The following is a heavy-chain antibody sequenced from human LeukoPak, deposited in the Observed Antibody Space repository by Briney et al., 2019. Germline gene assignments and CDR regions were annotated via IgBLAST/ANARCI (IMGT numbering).Heavy chain of an antibody. CDR1: GFTFSSYG. CDR3: ARDMAVAGIDY. D-gene: IGHD6-19*01. CDR2: IWYDGSNK. Sequence: PGRSLRLSCAASGFTFSSYGMHWVRQAPGKGLEWVAVIWYDGSNKYYADSVKGRFTISRDNSKNTLYLQMNTLGAEDTAVYYCARDMAVAGIDYWGQGTLVTVSS. V-gene: IGHV3-33*01. J-gene: IGHJ4*02.